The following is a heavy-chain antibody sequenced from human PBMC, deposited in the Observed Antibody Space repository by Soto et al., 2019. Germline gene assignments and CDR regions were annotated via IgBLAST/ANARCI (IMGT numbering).Heavy chain of an antibody. V-gene: IGHV1-18*04. CDR2: ISGKKGNT. CDR3: ARSDYYEDTGTFEN. J-gene: IGHJ4*02. D-gene: IGHD4-17*01. CDR1: GYSFSDFG. Sequence: QVHLVQSGGELQKPGASVKVSCKASGYSFSDFGITWVRQAPGEGLEWMGWISGKKGNTNYAQKVQGRVTLTADTSTSTAYMEMRALTSDDTGIDYCARSDYYEDTGTFENWGQGTPVTVSS.